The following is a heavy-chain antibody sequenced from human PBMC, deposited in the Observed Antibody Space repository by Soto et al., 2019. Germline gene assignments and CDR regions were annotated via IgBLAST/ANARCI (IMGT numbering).Heavy chain of an antibody. D-gene: IGHD2-15*01. V-gene: IGHV4-39*01. J-gene: IGHJ4*02. CDR3: ARVSYCSGGSCYKGIDY. CDR1: GGSISSSIYY. Sequence: SETLSLTCTVSGGSISSSIYYWGWIRQPPGKGLEWIGSIYYSGSTYYNPSLKSRVTISVDTSKNQFSLKLSSVTAADTAVYYCARVSYCSGGSCYKGIDYWGQGTLVTVSS. CDR2: IYYSGST.